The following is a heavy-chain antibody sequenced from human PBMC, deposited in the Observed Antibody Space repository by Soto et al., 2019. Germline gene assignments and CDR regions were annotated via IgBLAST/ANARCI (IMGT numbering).Heavy chain of an antibody. Sequence: QVQLVQSGAEVKKPGSSVKVSCEASGGASLIYGVSWVRQAPGQGLAWMGGIIPGLGTPKYSPPFRGRTTIPAGYFTNTAFMELASLTSEASAIYCCASGTYSYDGTGVYFFLFWCQGTLVTVSS. J-gene: IGHJ4*02. CDR2: IIPGLGTP. CDR3: ASGTYSYDGTGVYFFLF. CDR1: GGASLIYG. V-gene: IGHV1-69*01. D-gene: IGHD1-7*01.